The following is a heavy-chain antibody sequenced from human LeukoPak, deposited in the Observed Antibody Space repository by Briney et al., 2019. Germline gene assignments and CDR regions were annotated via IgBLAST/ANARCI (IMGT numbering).Heavy chain of an antibody. Sequence: PGGSLRLSCAASGFTFSSYAMSWVRQAPGKGLEWVSSVSGSGGSTYYADSVKGRFTISRDNSKSTLFLQMNSLRAEGTAVYYCAKSSYYDSSGYYREYYFDYWGQGTLVTVSS. V-gene: IGHV3-23*01. CDR2: VSGSGGST. CDR1: GFTFSSYA. CDR3: AKSSYYDSSGYYREYYFDY. D-gene: IGHD3-22*01. J-gene: IGHJ4*02.